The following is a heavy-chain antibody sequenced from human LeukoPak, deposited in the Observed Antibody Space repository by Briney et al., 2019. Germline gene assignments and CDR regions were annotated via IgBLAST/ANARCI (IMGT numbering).Heavy chain of an antibody. CDR3: AEGYNPYYFDY. D-gene: IGHD1-14*01. V-gene: IGHV4-59*03. Sequence: SETLSLTCTVSRDSISDYYWSWLRQPPGKGLEWIGYISYSGSTNYNPSLKTRVTISIDTSKNQFSLKLSSVTAADTAVYYCAEGYNPYYFDYWGQGALVTVSS. CDR2: ISYSGST. CDR1: RDSISDYY. J-gene: IGHJ4*02.